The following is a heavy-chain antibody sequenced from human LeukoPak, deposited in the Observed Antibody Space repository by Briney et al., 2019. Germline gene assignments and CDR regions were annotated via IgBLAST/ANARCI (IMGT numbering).Heavy chain of an antibody. D-gene: IGHD3-16*02. CDR1: GRSISSYY. CDR2: IYYSGST. J-gene: IGHJ4*02. Sequence: PSETLSLTCTVCGRSISSYYWSWIRQPPGKGLEWIGYIYYSGSTNYNPSLKSRVTISVDTSKNQFSLKRSSVTAADTAVYYCARGRYNSKTDFDFWGQGTLVTVSS. CDR3: ARGRYNSKTDFDF. V-gene: IGHV4-59*01.